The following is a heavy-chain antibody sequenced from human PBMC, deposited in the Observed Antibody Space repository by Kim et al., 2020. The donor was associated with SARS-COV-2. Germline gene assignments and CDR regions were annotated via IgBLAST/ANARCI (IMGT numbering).Heavy chain of an antibody. D-gene: IGHD3-16*01. V-gene: IGHV3-30*01. Sequence: YADSVECPFTFSRDNSKNTLYLQMNSLRVEDTAVYYCARILSPADPSLGYWGQGTLVTVSS. J-gene: IGHJ4*02. CDR3: ARILSPADPSLGY.